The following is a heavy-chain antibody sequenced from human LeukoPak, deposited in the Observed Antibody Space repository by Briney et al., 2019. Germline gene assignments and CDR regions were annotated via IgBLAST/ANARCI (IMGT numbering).Heavy chain of an antibody. J-gene: IGHJ4*02. Sequence: SETLSLTCTVSGGSLSSSSYYWGWIRQPPGKGMEWIGYIYYSGSTNYNPSLKSRVTISVDTSKNQFSLKLSSVTAADTTVYYCARVVRYCSSTSCSSRDYWGQGTLGTVSS. V-gene: IGHV4-61*01. CDR1: GGSLSSSSYY. D-gene: IGHD2-2*01. CDR3: ARVVRYCSSTSCSSRDY. CDR2: IYYSGST.